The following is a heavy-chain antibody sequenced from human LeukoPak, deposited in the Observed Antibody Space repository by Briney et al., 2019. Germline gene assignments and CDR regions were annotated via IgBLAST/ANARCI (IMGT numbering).Heavy chain of an antibody. J-gene: IGHJ4*02. CDR2: ILPIFGTT. D-gene: IGHD3-22*01. CDR1: GGTFNSYA. CDR3: ARLVVGDYDTSAYYTPRDY. Sequence: SVKVSCKASGGTFNSYAISGVRQAPGQGLEWMGGILPIFGTTDYAQNFQGRVTITADESTSTAYMELGSLRSEDTAVYYCARLVVGDYDTSAYYTPRDYWGQGTLVTVSS. V-gene: IGHV1-69*13.